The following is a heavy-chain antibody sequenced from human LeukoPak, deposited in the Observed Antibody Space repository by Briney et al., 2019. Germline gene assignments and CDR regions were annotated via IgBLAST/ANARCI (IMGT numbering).Heavy chain of an antibody. CDR1: GVSINNYF. V-gene: IGHV4-59*01. Sequence: AETLSLTCTVSGVSINNYFGSWIRQPPGKGLEWIGYIHNSGSSNYNPSLKSRATFSVDTSENLLSLRLSSVTAADTAVYYCASVGGYYESTGYYHLEAFDIWGQGTMVTVSS. J-gene: IGHJ3*02. CDR3: ASVGGYYESTGYYHLEAFDI. CDR2: IHNSGSS. D-gene: IGHD3-22*01.